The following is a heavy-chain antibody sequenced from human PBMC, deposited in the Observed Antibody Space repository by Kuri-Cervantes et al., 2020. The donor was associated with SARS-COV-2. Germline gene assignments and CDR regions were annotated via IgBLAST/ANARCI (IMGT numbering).Heavy chain of an antibody. Sequence: ASVKVSCKASGYTFTSYDINWVRQATGQGLEWMGWMNPNSGNTGYAQKFQGSVTMTRNTSISTAYMELSSLRSEDTAVYYCARVRCSSTSCYSPSDYWGQGTLVTVSS. D-gene: IGHD2-2*02. J-gene: IGHJ4*02. CDR2: MNPNSGNT. V-gene: IGHV1-8*01. CDR3: ARVRCSSTSCYSPSDY. CDR1: GYTFTSYD.